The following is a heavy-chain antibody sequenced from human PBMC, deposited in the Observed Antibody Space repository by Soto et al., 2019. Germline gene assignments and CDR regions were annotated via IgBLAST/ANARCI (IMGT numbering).Heavy chain of an antibody. V-gene: IGHV1-18*04. CDR2: ISARNGDT. Sequence: QVHLVQSGAEVRKRGASVKVSCKTSGYTFTTYGIIWVRQAPGQHLEWLGWISARNGDTNYAQGFKGRVTLTTDTSTSTAYMELKNLRSDDTAVYFCARVLLLPNPAADFWGQGTLVTVSS. J-gene: IGHJ4*02. CDR3: ARVLLLPNPAADF. CDR1: GYTFTTYG. D-gene: IGHD2-21*01.